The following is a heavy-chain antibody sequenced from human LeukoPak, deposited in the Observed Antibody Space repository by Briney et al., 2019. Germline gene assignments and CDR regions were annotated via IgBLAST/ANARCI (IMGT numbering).Heavy chain of an antibody. CDR1: GYTLTELS. J-gene: IGHJ4*02. CDR2: FDPEDGET. D-gene: IGHD6-19*01. Sequence: ASVKVSCKVSGYTLTELSMHWVRQAPGKGLEWMGGFDPEDGETIYAQRFQGRVTTTEDTSADTAYMELSSLRSEDTAMYYCATLAPTRYSSGWYLSRFDCWGQGTLVTVSS. V-gene: IGHV1-24*01. CDR3: ATLAPTRYSSGWYLSRFDC.